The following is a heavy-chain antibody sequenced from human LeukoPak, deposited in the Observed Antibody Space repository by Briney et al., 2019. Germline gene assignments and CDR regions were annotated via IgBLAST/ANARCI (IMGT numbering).Heavy chain of an antibody. CDR1: GFTFSSYW. CDR2: IKQDGSEK. D-gene: IGHD3-22*01. J-gene: IGHJ4*02. V-gene: IGHV3-7*01. CDR3: AREVYYYDSSGSDY. Sequence: GGSLRLSCAASGFTFSSYWMSWVRQAPRKGLEWVANIKQDGSEKYYVDSVKGRFTISRDNAKNSLYLQMNSLRAEDTAVYYCAREVYYYDSSGSDYWGQGTLVTVSS.